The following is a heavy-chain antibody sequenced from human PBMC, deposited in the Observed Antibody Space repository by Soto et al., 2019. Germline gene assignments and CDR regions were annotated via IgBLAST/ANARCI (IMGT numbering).Heavy chain of an antibody. V-gene: IGHV4-31*03. J-gene: IGHJ4*02. Sequence: QVQLQESGPGLVKPSQTLSLTCTVSGGSISSGGYYWSWIRQHPGKGLEWIGYIYYSGSTYYNPSLKSRVTNSVDTSKNQFSLKLGSVTAADTAVYYCAREGGIVGATAADYWGQGTLVTVSS. D-gene: IGHD1-26*01. CDR2: IYYSGST. CDR3: AREGGIVGATAADY. CDR1: GGSISSGGYY.